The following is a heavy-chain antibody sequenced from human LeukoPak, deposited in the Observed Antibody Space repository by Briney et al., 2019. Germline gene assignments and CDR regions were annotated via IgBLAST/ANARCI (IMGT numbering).Heavy chain of an antibody. CDR2: ISSSSSYI. D-gene: IGHD3-22*01. CDR3: ARDVDSSGYVDY. V-gene: IGHV3-21*01. J-gene: IGHJ4*02. Sequence: GGSLRLSCAASGFTFSSYSMNWVRQAPGKGLEWVSSISSSSSYIYCADSVKGRFTISRDNAKNSLYLQMNSLRAEDTAVYYCARDVDSSGYVDYWGQGTLVTVSS. CDR1: GFTFSSYS.